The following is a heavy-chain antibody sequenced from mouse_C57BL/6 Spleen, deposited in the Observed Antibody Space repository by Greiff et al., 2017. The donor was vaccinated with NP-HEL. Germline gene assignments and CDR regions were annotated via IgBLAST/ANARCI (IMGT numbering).Heavy chain of an antibody. D-gene: IGHD1-1*01. CDR2: INPSSGYT. J-gene: IGHJ3*01. CDR1: GYTFTSYW. CDR3: ATTVVDPAWYAD. V-gene: IGHV1-7*01. Sequence: QVQLQQSGAELAKPGASVKLSCKASGYTFTSYWMHWVKQRPGQGLEWIGYINPSSGYTKYNQKFKDKATLTADKSSSPAYMQLSSLTYEDSAVYYCATTVVDPAWYADWGNGTLVTVSA.